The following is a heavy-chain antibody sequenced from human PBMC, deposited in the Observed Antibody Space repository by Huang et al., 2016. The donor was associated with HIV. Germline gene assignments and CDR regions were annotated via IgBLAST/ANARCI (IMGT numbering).Heavy chain of an antibody. CDR3: ATGRGGSFFDY. CDR1: GGSISSYY. J-gene: IGHJ4*02. D-gene: IGHD1-26*01. CDR2: IHASGST. V-gene: IGHV4-59*01. Sequence: QVQLQESGPRLVKPSETLSLTCTVSGGSISSYYWSWIRQPPGKGREWIGYIHASGSTNYNPSLKRRVTISIDTSKNQFSLKLSSVTAADTAVYYCATGRGGSFFDYWGQGTLVTVSS.